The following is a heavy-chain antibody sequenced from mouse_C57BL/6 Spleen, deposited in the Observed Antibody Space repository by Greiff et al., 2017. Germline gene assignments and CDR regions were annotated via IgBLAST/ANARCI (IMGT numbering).Heavy chain of an antibody. CDR3: ARSYYDEAMDY. Sequence: EVKLQQSGPELVKPGDSVKISCKASGYSFTGYFMNWVMQSHGKSLEWIGRINPYNGDTFYNQKFKGKATLTVDKSSSTAHMELRSLTSEDSAVYYCARSYYDEAMDYWGQGTSVTVSS. D-gene: IGHD2-4*01. CDR1: GYSFTGYF. V-gene: IGHV1-20*01. CDR2: INPYNGDT. J-gene: IGHJ4*01.